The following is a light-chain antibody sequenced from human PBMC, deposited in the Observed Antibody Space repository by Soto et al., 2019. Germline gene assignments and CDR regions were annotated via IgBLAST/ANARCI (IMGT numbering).Light chain of an antibody. V-gene: IGLV3-1*01. J-gene: IGLJ2*01. CDR1: KLEDKY. Sequence: SYELTQPPSVSVSPGQTASITCLGAKLEDKYVCWYQQKPGQSPVVVIYQDTKRPSGIPERFSGSNSGNTATLTIGGTQATDEADYYCQVWDSSSAHVVFGGGTKLTVL. CDR2: QDT. CDR3: QVWDSSSAHVV.